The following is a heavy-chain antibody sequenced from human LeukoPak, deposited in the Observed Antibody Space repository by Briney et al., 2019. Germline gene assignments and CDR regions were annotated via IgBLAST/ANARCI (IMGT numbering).Heavy chain of an antibody. CDR2: ISYDGSNK. D-gene: IGHD2-2*01. J-gene: IGHJ6*02. CDR1: GFTFSSYG. Sequence: PGRSLRLSCAASGFTFSSYGTHWVRQAPGKGLEWVAVISYDGSNKYYADSVKGRFTISRDNSKNTLYLQMNSLRAEDTAVYYCAKVRNYCSSTSCLDYYYAMDVWGQGTTVTVSS. CDR3: AKVRNYCSSTSCLDYYYAMDV. V-gene: IGHV3-30*18.